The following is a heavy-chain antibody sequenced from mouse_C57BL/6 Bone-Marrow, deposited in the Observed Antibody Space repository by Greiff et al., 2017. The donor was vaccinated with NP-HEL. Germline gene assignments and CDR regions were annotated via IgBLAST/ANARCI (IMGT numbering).Heavy chain of an antibody. Sequence: VQLKQSGPELVKPGASVKISCKASGYTFTDYYMNWVKQSPGQSLEWIGDINPNNGGTSYNQKFKGKATLTVDKSSSTAYMELRSLTSEDSAIYYCARWRISYSYWYFDVWGTGTTVTVSS. V-gene: IGHV1-26*01. J-gene: IGHJ1*03. CDR1: GYTFTDYY. CDR3: ARWRISYSYWYFDV. D-gene: IGHD2-12*01. CDR2: INPNNGGT.